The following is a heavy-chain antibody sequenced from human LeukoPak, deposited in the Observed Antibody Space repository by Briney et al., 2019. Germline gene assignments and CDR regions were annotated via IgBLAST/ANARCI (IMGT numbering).Heavy chain of an antibody. J-gene: IGHJ4*02. CDR1: GYTFTSYG. Sequence: ASVKVSCKASGYTFTSYGISWVRQAPGQGLEWMGWINPNSGGTNYAQKFQGRVTMTRDTSISTAYMELSRLRSDDTAVYYCARGPHRATLDYWGQGTLVTVSS. D-gene: IGHD1-26*01. CDR3: ARGPHRATLDY. V-gene: IGHV1-2*02. CDR2: INPNSGGT.